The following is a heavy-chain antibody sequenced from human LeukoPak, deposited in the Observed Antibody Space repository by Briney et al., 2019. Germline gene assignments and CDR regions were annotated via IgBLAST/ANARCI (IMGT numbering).Heavy chain of an antibody. V-gene: IGHV3-23*01. CDR2: VTGSSTTT. CDR1: GFTFGHFG. D-gene: IGHD1-26*01. Sequence: AGSLTLASAASGFTFGHFGMGWVRQAPGKGLEWVSAVTGSSTTTSYADSVTGRITISRDNSQSILSLQMNSLTAEDTAIYFCVKHARVGTSTAFDIWGKG. CDR3: VKHARVGTSTAFDI. J-gene: IGHJ3*02.